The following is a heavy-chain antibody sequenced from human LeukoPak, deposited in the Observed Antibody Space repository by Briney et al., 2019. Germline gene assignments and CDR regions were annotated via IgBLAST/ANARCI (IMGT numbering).Heavy chain of an antibody. Sequence: ASVEVSCKASGYTFTSYDINWVRQATGQGLEWMGWMNPNSGNTGYAQKFQGRVTMTRNTSISTAYMELSSLRSGDTAVYYCARVVWFGESGNNWFDPWGQGTLVTVSS. D-gene: IGHD3-10*01. J-gene: IGHJ5*02. CDR1: GYTFTSYD. CDR3: ARVVWFGESGNNWFDP. V-gene: IGHV1-8*01. CDR2: MNPNSGNT.